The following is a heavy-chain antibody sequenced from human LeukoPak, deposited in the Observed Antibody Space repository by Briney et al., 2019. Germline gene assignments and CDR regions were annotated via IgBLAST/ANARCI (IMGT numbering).Heavy chain of an antibody. J-gene: IGHJ4*02. CDR2: INPSSGST. CDR3: ARVQEVYDSSSYYYYFDY. V-gene: IGHV1-46*01. D-gene: IGHD3-22*01. CDR1: GYTFTSYY. Sequence: ASVKVSCKASGYTFTSYYMHWVRRAPGQGLDWMGIINPSSGSTSYAQKFQGRVTMTRDTSTSAVYMELSSLRSEDTAVYYCARVQEVYDSSSYYYYFDYWGQGTLVTVSS.